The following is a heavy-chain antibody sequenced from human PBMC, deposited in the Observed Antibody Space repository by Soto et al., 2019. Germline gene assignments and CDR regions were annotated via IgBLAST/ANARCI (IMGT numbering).Heavy chain of an antibody. CDR2: IWYDGSNK. D-gene: IGHD2-21*01. J-gene: IGHJ4*02. CDR1: GFTFSSYG. Sequence: QVQLVESGGGVVQPGRSLRLSCAASGFTFSSYGMHWVRQAPGKGLEWVAVIWYDGSNKYYADSVKGRFTISRDNSKNTLYLQMNSLRAEDTAVYYCARDFGHIVLVWYFDYWGQGTLVTVSS. CDR3: ARDFGHIVLVWYFDY. V-gene: IGHV3-33*01.